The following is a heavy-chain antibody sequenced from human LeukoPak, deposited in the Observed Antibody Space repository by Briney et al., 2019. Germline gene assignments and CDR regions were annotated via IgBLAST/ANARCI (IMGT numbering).Heavy chain of an antibody. CDR1: GFTFSSYW. CDR3: ARVWYDSGFFGY. CDR2: INSDGSST. J-gene: IGHJ4*02. V-gene: IGHV3-74*01. D-gene: IGHD1-1*01. Sequence: GGSLRLSCAASGFTFSSYWMHWVRQAPGKGLVWVSRINSDGSSTSYADSVKGRFTISRDNAKNTLYLQMNSLRAEDTAVYYCARVWYDSGFFGYWGQGTLVAVSS.